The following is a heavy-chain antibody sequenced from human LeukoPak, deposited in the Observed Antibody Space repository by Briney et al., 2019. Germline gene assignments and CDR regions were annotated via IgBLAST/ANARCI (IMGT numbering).Heavy chain of an antibody. D-gene: IGHD2-2*01. CDR1: GGSITTNSW. CDR2: VYHSGNT. V-gene: IGHV4-4*02. J-gene: IGHJ4*02. Sequence: PSETLSLTCAVSGGSITTNSWWSWVRQPPGKGLEWIGEVYHSGNTNYNLSLKSRVTISVDRSKKQFSLKVSSVTAADTAVYYCAGGPTSSFDYWGQGTLVTVSS. CDR3: AGGPTSSFDY.